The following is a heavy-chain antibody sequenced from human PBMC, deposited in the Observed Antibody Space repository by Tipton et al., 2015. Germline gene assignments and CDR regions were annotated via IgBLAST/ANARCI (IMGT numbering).Heavy chain of an antibody. CDR1: GGSISNYY. J-gene: IGHJ6*02. CDR2: ISYSGSP. D-gene: IGHD3-10*01. V-gene: IGHV4-59*12. CDR3: ARDLTDYYRAGRGMDV. Sequence: GLVKPSETLSLTCTVSGGSISNYYWNWIRQPPGKGLEWIGYISYSGSPNYNPSLRSRVTISVDTSNNKFSLTVSSGTAADTAIYYCARDLTDYYRAGRGMDVWGQGTTVPVSS.